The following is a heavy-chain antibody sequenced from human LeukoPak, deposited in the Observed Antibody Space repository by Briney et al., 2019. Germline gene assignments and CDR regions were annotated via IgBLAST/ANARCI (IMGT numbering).Heavy chain of an antibody. CDR3: ARDSSARFGELLFDY. Sequence: ASVKVSCKASGYTFTSYGISWVRQAPGQGLEWMGWISAYNGNTNYAQKLQGRVTMTTDTSTSTAYMELRSLRSDDTAVYYCARDSSARFGELLFDYWGQETLVTVSS. V-gene: IGHV1-18*01. D-gene: IGHD3-10*01. CDR2: ISAYNGNT. CDR1: GYTFTSYG. J-gene: IGHJ4*02.